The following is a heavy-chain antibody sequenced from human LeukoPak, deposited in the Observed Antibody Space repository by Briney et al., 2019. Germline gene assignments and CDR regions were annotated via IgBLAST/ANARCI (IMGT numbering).Heavy chain of an antibody. CDR3: ARRPMEWLPGLDY. V-gene: IGHV5-51*01. Sequence: GESLQISCKGSGYSFTSYWIGWVRQMPGKGLEWMGIIYPGDSDTRYSQSFQGQVTTTANKSISTAYRQWSSLKASNTAMDYGARRPMEWLPGLDYWGQGTLVTVSS. CDR2: IYPGDSDT. D-gene: IGHD3-3*01. J-gene: IGHJ4*02. CDR1: GYSFTSYW.